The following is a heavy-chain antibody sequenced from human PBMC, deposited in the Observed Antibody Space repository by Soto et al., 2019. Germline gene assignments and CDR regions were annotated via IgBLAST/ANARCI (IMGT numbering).Heavy chain of an antibody. Sequence: SETLSLTCVVSGASISSSSSYWGWIRQPPGKGLEWIGNIYYIGNTYYNPSLKSRFTISRDNAKNSLYLQMNSPRAEDTAVYYCARAPRPRPDAFDIWGQGTMVTVSS. CDR2: IYYIGNT. CDR3: ARAPRPRPDAFDI. V-gene: IGHV4-39*02. J-gene: IGHJ3*02. CDR1: GASISSSSSY.